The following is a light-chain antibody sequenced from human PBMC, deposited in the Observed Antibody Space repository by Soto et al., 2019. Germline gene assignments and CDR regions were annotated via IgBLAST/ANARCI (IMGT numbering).Light chain of an antibody. Sequence: DIVMTQSPLSLPVTPGEPAFISCRSSQSLLHSNGYNYLDWYLQKPGQSPQLLIYLGSSRASGVPDRFSGSGSGTDFTLKISRVEAEDVGVYYCMQALQTPWTFGQGTKVEIK. CDR1: QSLLHSNGYNY. CDR3: MQALQTPWT. CDR2: LGS. J-gene: IGKJ1*01. V-gene: IGKV2-28*01.